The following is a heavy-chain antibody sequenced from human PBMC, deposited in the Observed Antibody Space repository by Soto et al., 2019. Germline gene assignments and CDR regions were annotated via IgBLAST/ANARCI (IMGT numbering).Heavy chain of an antibody. Sequence: SETLSLTSAVYGGSFSGYYWSWIRQPPGKGLEWIGEINHSASTNYNPSLKSRVTISVDTSKNQFVLNLSSSTAADTAVYYSARGPNYDYGWGSYPNRMDYLGKGTLVTVSS. V-gene: IGHV4-34*01. CDR2: INHSAST. J-gene: IGHJ4*02. D-gene: IGHD3-16*02. CDR1: GGSFSGYY. CDR3: ARGPNYDYGWGSYPNRMDY.